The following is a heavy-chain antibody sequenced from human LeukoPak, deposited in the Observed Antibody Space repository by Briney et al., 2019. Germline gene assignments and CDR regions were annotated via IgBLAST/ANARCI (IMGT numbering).Heavy chain of an antibody. D-gene: IGHD5-24*01. CDR2: ISDTGRLS. V-gene: IGHV3-23*01. CDR3: ARVRPPIDGYDAFDI. Sequence: PGGSLRLSCAASGFTFSSSAMSWVRQAPGKGLEWVAAISDTGRLSYCADSMNGRFTISRDNSKNTLSLQMNSLRAEDTAVYYCARVRPPIDGYDAFDIWGQGTMVTVSS. CDR1: GFTFSSSA. J-gene: IGHJ3*02.